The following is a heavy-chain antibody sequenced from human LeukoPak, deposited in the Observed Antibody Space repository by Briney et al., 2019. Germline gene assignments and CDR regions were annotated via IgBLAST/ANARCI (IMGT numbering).Heavy chain of an antibody. Sequence: GGSLRLSCAASGFTFSSYCMSWVRQTPGKGLEWVANIKQDGSENYYVDSVKGRFTISRDNAKNSLYLQVNSLRAEDTAVYYCARARSQQWLVLRYWGQGTLVTVSS. CDR3: ARARSQQWLVLRY. CDR2: IKQDGSEN. CDR1: GFTFSSYC. D-gene: IGHD6-19*01. V-gene: IGHV3-7*01. J-gene: IGHJ4*02.